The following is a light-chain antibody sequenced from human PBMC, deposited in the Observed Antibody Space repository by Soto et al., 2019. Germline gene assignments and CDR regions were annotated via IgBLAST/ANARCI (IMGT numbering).Light chain of an antibody. V-gene: IGLV3-21*04. CDR2: YDN. J-gene: IGLJ2*01. Sequence: SYELTQPPSVSVAPGKTARITCGGKNIGSKSVHWYQQKPGQAPVLVIYYDNDRPSGIPERFSGSNSGNTATLTISRVEAGDEAAYYCQVWDSSSDHVVFGGGTKLTVL. CDR3: QVWDSSSDHVV. CDR1: NIGSKS.